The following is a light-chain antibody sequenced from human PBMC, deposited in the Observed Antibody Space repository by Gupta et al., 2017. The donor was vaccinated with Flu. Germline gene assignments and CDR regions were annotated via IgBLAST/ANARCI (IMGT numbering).Light chain of an antibody. CDR2: GAS. V-gene: IGKV3-15*01. J-gene: IGKJ5*01. CDR1: QSVSNN. CDR3: QQYDKWPPIT. Sequence: EIVMTQSPATLSVSPGERATLSCRASQSVSNNVAWYQQKPGQAPRLLIYGASTRATGIAARFSGSGSGTEFTLTITSRQSEDFAVYYCQQYDKWPPITFGQGTRLDIK.